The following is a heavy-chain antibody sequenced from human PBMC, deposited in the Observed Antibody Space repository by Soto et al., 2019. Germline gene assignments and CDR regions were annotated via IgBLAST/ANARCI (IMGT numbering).Heavy chain of an antibody. V-gene: IGHV4-59*01. CDR2: IHYSGST. D-gene: IGHD6-13*01. J-gene: IGHJ4*02. CDR3: ARGSAAGTKSPFDY. CDR1: GGSISGYY. Sequence: SETLPLTCTVSGGSISGYYWSWIRQSPGKGLEWIGYIHYSGSTNYNPSLKSRVTISVDTSKNQLSLKLSSVTAADTAVYYCARGSAAGTKSPFDYWGQGTLVTVSS.